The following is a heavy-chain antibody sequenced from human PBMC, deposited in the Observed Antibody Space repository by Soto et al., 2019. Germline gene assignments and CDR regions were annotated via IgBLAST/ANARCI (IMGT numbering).Heavy chain of an antibody. CDR3: ARGESGRFLEWSRYYYYGMDV. J-gene: IGHJ6*02. CDR1: GYTFTSYG. Sequence: QVQLVQSGAEVKKPGASVKVSCKASGYTFTSYGISWMRQAPGQGLEWMGWISAYNGNTNYAQKLQGRVTMTTDTSQSTAYMGLRSLRSDDTAVYYCARGESGRFLEWSRYYYYGMDVWGQGTTVTVSS. CDR2: ISAYNGNT. D-gene: IGHD3-3*01. V-gene: IGHV1-18*01.